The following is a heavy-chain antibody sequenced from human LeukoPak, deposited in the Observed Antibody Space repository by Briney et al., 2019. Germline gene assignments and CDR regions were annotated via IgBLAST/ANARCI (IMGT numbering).Heavy chain of an antibody. D-gene: IGHD2-2*01. V-gene: IGHV3-74*01. CDR1: GYSFTSYW. CDR2: INSDGSST. Sequence: GESLKISCKGSGYSFTSYWIGWVRQAPGKGLVWVSRINSDGSSTSYADSVKGRFTISRDNAKNTLYLQMNSLRAEDTAVYYCARVLSISSTSCYSYWGQGTLVTVSS. CDR3: ARVLSISSTSCYSY. J-gene: IGHJ4*02.